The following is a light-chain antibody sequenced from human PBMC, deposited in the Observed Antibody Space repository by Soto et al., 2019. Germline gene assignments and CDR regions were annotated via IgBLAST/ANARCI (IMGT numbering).Light chain of an antibody. V-gene: IGLV2-23*01. CDR3: CSYAGSSTLV. CDR2: EGS. Sequence: QSALTQPASVSGSPAQSITISCTGTSSDVGSYNLVSWYQQHPGKAPKVMIYEGSKRPSGVSNRFSGSKSGNTASLTISGLQAEDEADYYCCSYAGSSTLVFGGGTQLTVL. CDR1: SSDVGSYNL. J-gene: IGLJ2*01.